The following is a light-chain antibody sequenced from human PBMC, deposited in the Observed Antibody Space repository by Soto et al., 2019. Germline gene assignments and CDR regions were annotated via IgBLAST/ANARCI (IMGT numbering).Light chain of an antibody. J-gene: IGKJ1*01. V-gene: IGKV3-20*01. Sequence: EIFLAQSPGTHSFAPGERSTLSFSAGHTFISSYLAWYQHKPGQSPRLLIYGSSNRATGIPARFGGSGSGADFTLTISRLEPEDFAVYYCQQYGSSPRTFGQGTKVDNK. CDR2: GSS. CDR3: QQYGSSPRT. CDR1: HTFISSY.